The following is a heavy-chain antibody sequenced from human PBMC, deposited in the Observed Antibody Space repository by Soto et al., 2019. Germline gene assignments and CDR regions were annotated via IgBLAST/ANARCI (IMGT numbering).Heavy chain of an antibody. J-gene: IGHJ6*02. Sequence: GGSRRLSCVASGFSFSSYSMNWVRQAPGKGLEWVSYISSSGSTMYYADSVKGRFTISRDNAKNSLSLQMNSLRDEDTAVYYCAREVELGKDCPHSYGMDVWGQGTTVTVSS. D-gene: IGHD7-27*01. CDR3: AREVELGKDCPHSYGMDV. CDR1: GFSFSSYS. CDR2: ISSSGSTM. V-gene: IGHV3-48*02.